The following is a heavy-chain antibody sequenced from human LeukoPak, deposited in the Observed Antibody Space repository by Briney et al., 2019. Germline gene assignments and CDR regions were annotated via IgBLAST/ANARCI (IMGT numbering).Heavy chain of an antibody. V-gene: IGHV3-74*01. CDR3: TRRVPATRWFDP. J-gene: IGHJ5*02. CDR1: GFTFSTYW. D-gene: IGHD2-15*01. CDR2: ISGDGSAT. Sequence: GGSLRLSSAASGFTFSTYWMHWVRQAPGKGLVWVSRISGDGSATIYADSVKGRFTISRDNAENTMYLQMNSLTVEDTAVYYCTRRVPATRWFDPWGQGTLVSVSS.